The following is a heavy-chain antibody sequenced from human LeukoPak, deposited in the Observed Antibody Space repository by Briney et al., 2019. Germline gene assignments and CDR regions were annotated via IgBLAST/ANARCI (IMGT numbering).Heavy chain of an antibody. D-gene: IGHD5-18*01. CDR1: GASFSGYF. J-gene: IGHJ6*02. Sequence: SETLVIPCAVYGASFSGYFWSWNRQPPGKGLEWIGEINHSGSTNYNPSLKSRVTISVDTSKSQFSLKLSSVPAADTAVYYCARNRGYSYGYHNYYWGMDVWGQETPRTFSS. V-gene: IGHV4-34*01. CDR3: ARNRGYSYGYHNYYWGMDV. CDR2: INHSGST.